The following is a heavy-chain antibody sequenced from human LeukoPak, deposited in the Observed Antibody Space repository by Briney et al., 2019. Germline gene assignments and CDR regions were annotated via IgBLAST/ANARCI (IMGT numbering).Heavy chain of an antibody. CDR3: ARAPRELLLNWFDP. D-gene: IGHD2-15*01. Sequence: SETLSLTCTVSGGSLSSGDYYWRWLRQPPGRGVEWVGYIYYSGSTYYNPSRKSRVTISVDTAKNQFSLKLSSVTAADTAVYYCARAPRELLLNWFDPWGQGTLVTVSS. CDR1: GGSLSSGDYY. V-gene: IGHV4-30-4*01. J-gene: IGHJ5*02. CDR2: IYYSGST.